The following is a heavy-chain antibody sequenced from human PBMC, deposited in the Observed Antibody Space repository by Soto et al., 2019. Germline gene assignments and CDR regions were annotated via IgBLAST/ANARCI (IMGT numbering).Heavy chain of an antibody. V-gene: IGHV3-23*01. Sequence: EVQLLESGGGLVQPGGSLRLSCSASGFNFGSYGMSWVRQAPGKGLEWVSGLTASGLNTYYTDSVKGRFTISRDNTRNTVYLQMSGLRGEDTAVVHGAKGLGNAKEVWGQGTTVTVSS. D-gene: IGHD2-8*01. CDR2: LTASGLNT. CDR1: GFNFGSYG. J-gene: IGHJ6*02. CDR3: AKGLGNAKEV.